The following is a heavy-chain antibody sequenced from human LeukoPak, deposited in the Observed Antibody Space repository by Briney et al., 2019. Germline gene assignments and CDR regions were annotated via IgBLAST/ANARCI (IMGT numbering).Heavy chain of an antibody. V-gene: IGHV3-21*01. CDR3: ARDLPGIVVVPTGMDV. CDR1: EFTFSSYS. J-gene: IGHJ6*02. CDR2: ISSSSSYI. Sequence: GGSLRLSCAASEFTFSSYSMNWVRQAPGKGLEWVSSISSSSSYIYYADSVKGRFTISRDNAKNSLYLQMNSLRAEDTAVYYCARDLPGIVVVPTGMDVWGQGTTVTVSS. D-gene: IGHD2-2*01.